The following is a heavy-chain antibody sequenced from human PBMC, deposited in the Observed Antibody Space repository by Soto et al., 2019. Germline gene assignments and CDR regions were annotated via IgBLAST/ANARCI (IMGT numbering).Heavy chain of an antibody. J-gene: IGHJ3*02. CDR1: GFSLSTSGVG. CDR2: IYWDDDK. V-gene: IGHV2-5*02. D-gene: IGHD4-17*01. Sequence: QITLKESGPTLVKPTQTLTLTCTFSGFSLSTSGVGVGWIRQPPGKALEWLALIYWDDDKRYSPSLKSRLTITKDTSKNQVVLTMTNMDPVDTATYYCAHRPAYGDYLDAFDIWGQGTMVTVSS. CDR3: AHRPAYGDYLDAFDI.